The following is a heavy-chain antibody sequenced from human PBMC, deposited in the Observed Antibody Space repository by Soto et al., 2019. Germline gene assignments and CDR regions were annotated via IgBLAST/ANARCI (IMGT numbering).Heavy chain of an antibody. CDR3: AKLGGPLGNYYFDY. V-gene: IGHV3-23*01. CDR1: GFTFSSYA. Sequence: GGSLRLSCAASGFTFSSYAMSWVRQAPGKGLEWVSAISGSGGSTYYADSVKGRFTISRDNSKNTLYLQMNSLRTEDTSVYYCAKLGGPLGNYYFDYWGQGALVTVSS. CDR2: ISGSGGST. J-gene: IGHJ4*02. D-gene: IGHD3-16*01.